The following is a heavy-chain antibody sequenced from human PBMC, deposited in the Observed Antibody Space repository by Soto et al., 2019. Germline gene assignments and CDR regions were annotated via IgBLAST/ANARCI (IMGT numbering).Heavy chain of an antibody. CDR2: IYYSGST. V-gene: IGHV4-61*01. J-gene: IGHJ6*02. CDR3: ARSIVVVVAADYYYGMDV. D-gene: IGHD2-15*01. Sequence: PSETLSLTCTVSGGPVSSGSYYWSWIRQPPGKGLEWIGYIYYSGSTNYNPSLKSRVTISVDTSKNQFSLKLSSVTAADTAVHYCARSIVVVVAADYYYGMDVWGQGTTVTVSS. CDR1: GGPVSSGSYY.